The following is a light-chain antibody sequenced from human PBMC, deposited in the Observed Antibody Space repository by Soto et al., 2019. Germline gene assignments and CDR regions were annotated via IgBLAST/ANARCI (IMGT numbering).Light chain of an antibody. CDR1: SSDVGSYNF. Sequence: QSVLTQPASVSGSPGQSITISCTGTSSDVGSYNFVSWYQQYPGKVPKLMIYERTKRPSGVSNRFSGSKSGNTASLTISGLQAEDEADYYCFSYAGSTYVFGTGTKVTVL. CDR2: ERT. CDR3: FSYAGSTYV. J-gene: IGLJ1*01. V-gene: IGLV2-23*01.